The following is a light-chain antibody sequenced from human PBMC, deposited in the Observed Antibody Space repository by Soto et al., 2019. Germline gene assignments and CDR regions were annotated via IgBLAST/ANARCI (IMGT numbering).Light chain of an antibody. J-gene: IGKJ4*01. CDR2: GAS. Sequence: EIVMTQSPATLSVSPGERATLSCRASHSVSSRLAWYQQKPGQAPRLLIYGASTRATGLPATFSGSGSGTEFTLTISSLQSEDFAVYYCQHYTNWPLTFGGGTKVEIK. CDR3: QHYTNWPLT. V-gene: IGKV3-15*01. CDR1: HSVSSR.